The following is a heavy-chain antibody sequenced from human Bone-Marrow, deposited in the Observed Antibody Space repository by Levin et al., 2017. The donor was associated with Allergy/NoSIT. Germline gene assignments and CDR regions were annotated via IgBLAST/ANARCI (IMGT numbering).Heavy chain of an antibody. CDR1: GDSITNRNYY. CDR3: ASLVGRVGYNLFIN. Sequence: SETLSLSCILSGDSITNRNYYWGWIRQSPEKGLEYIGNIYYSGTTYYNPSLRSRVAISVDTSKNQFSLRLSFVSVADTAKYYCASLVGRVGYNLFINWDQGTLVSVSS. D-gene: IGHD5-24*01. CDR2: IYYSGTT. J-gene: IGHJ4*02. V-gene: IGHV4-39*01.